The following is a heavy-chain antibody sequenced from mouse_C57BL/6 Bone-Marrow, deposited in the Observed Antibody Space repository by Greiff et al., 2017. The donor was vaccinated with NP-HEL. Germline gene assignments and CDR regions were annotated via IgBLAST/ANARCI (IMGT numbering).Heavy chain of an antibody. CDR1: GYTFTDYE. V-gene: IGHV1-15*01. CDR2: IDPETGGT. D-gene: IGHD2-5*01. Sequence: VQVVESGAELVRPGASVTLSCKASGYTFTDYEMHWVKQTPVHGLEWIGAIDPETGGTAYNQKFKGKAILTADKSSSTAYMELRSLTSEDSAVYYCTRAYYSNRGYVDYWGQGTTLTVSS. CDR3: TRAYYSNRGYVDY. J-gene: IGHJ2*01.